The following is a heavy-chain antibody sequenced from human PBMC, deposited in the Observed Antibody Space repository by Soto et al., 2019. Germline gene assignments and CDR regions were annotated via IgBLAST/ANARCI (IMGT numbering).Heavy chain of an antibody. V-gene: IGHV3-11*01. CDR2: ISSSGSTI. D-gene: IGHD2-15*01. CDR1: GFTFSDYY. J-gene: IGHJ5*02. Sequence: GGSLRLSCAASGFTFSDYYMSWIRQAPGKGLEWVSYISSSGSTIYYADSVKGRFTISRDNAKNSLYLQMNSLRAEDTAVYYCARDYCSGGSCYPIHEQYNWFAPWGQGTLVTVSS. CDR3: ARDYCSGGSCYPIHEQYNWFAP.